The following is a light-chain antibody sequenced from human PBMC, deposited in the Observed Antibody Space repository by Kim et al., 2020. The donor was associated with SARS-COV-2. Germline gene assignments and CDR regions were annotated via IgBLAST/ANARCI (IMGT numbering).Light chain of an antibody. CDR3: QQYGSSLTYI. CDR1: QIVSSSH. Sequence: SPRETAALYCRASQIVSSSHLAWCQQTPGQTPRLIIYGASNRATGIPDRCSGSGSGTDFTLTISRLEPEDFALYYCQQYGSSLTYIFGQGTNLEI. CDR2: GAS. J-gene: IGKJ2*01. V-gene: IGKV3-20*01.